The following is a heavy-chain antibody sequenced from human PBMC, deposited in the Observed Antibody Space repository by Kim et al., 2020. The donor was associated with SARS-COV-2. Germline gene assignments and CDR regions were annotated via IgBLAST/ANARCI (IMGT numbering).Heavy chain of an antibody. D-gene: IGHD3-3*01. CDR2: IIPIFGTA. CDR1: GGTFSSYA. Sequence: SVKVSCKASGGTFSSYAISWVRQAPGQGLEWMGGIIPIFGTANYAQKFQGRVTITADESTSTAYMELSSLRSEDTAVYYCARSIWRTQSKEFHYFDYWGQGTLVTVSS. CDR3: ARSIWRTQSKEFHYFDY. J-gene: IGHJ4*02. V-gene: IGHV1-69*13.